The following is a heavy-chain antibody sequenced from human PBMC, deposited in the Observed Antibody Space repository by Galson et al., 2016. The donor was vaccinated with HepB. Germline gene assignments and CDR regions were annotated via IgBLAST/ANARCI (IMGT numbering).Heavy chain of an antibody. V-gene: IGHV3-7*03. CDR1: GFTFSNYW. CDR2: INQDGSEK. Sequence: SLRLSCAGSGFTFSNYWMSWVRQAPGKGLEWVANINQDGSEKSYVDSVKGRFTISRDNAKNSLYLHMNSLRTEDTAVYYCARPLPNVGYGMDVWGQGTTVTVSS. D-gene: IGHD2-15*01. CDR3: ARPLPNVGYGMDV. J-gene: IGHJ6*02.